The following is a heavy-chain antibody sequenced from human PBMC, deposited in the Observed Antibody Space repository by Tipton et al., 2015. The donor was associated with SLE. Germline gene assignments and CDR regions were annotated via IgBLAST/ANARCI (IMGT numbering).Heavy chain of an antibody. CDR3: ARAHYSGCCTHFFDY. D-gene: IGHD2-15*01. J-gene: IGHJ4*02. CDR2: INHSETT. Sequence: TLSLTCAVYGGSFSDYYWSWIRQPPGKGLEWIGEINHSETTYYKSSLKSRVTMSVDTSKNQFSLRVNSVTAADTAIYYCARAHYSGCCTHFFDYWGQGTLVTVSS. CDR1: GGSFSDYY. V-gene: IGHV4-34*01.